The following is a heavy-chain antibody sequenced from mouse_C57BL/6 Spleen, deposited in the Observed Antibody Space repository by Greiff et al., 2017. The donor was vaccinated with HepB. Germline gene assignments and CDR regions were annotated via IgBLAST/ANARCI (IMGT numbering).Heavy chain of an antibody. D-gene: IGHD2-4*01. CDR1: GSTFTSYW. CDR3: ARSGITHWYFDV. Sequence: VQLPQSGAELVKPGASVKLSCKASGSTFTSYWMHWVKQRPGQGLEWIGMIHPNSGSTNYNEKFKSKATLTVDKSSSTAYLQLSSLTSEDSAVYYCARSGITHWYFDVWGTGTTVTVAS. V-gene: IGHV1-64*01. CDR2: IHPNSGST. J-gene: IGHJ1*03.